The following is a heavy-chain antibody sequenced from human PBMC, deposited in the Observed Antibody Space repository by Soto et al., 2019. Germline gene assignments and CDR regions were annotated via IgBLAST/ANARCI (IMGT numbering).Heavy chain of an antibody. D-gene: IGHD7-27*01. CDR1: GYTFTNYD. CDR3: ARNPYELGDFDY. J-gene: IGHJ4*02. CDR2: MTPNSGNT. V-gene: IGHV1-8*01. Sequence: QVQLVQSGAEVKKPGASVKVSCKASGYTFTNYDINWVRQATGQGLEWMGWMTPNSGNTGYAQKFQGRVTMTRDTSKHTAYMDLSSLKSEDTVVYYFARNPYELGDFDYWGQGTLVTVSS.